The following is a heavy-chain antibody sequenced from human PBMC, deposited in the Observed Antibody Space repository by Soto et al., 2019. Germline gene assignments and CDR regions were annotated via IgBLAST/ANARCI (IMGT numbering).Heavy chain of an antibody. D-gene: IGHD3-10*01. CDR3: ARTQGTMVRGVTRHYYFDY. J-gene: IGHJ4*02. V-gene: IGHV4-30-2*01. Sequence: SETLSLTCAVSGGSISSGGYSWSWIRQPPGKGLEWIGYIYHSGSTYYNPSLKSRVTISVDRSKNQFSLKLSSVTAADTAVYYCARTQGTMVRGVTRHYYFDYWGQGTLVTSPQ. CDR2: IYHSGST. CDR1: GGSISSGGYS.